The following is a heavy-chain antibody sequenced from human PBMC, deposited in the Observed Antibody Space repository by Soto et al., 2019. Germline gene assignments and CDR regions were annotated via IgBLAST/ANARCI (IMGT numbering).Heavy chain of an antibody. CDR2: IIPIFGTA. CDR3: ARDLVRHYDSSGYSLGGDYHGMDV. CDR1: GGTFSSYA. J-gene: IGHJ6*02. V-gene: IGHV1-69*06. Sequence: SVKVSCKASGGTFSSYAISWVRQAPVQGLEWMGWIIPIFGTANYAKKFQGRVTITADKSTSTAYMELSSLRSEDTAVYYCARDLVRHYDSSGYSLGGDYHGMDVWGQ. D-gene: IGHD3-22*01.